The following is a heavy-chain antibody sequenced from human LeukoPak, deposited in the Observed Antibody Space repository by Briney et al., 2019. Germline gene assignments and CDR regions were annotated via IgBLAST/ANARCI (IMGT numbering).Heavy chain of an antibody. CDR1: GGSISSYY. J-gene: IGHJ4*02. CDR3: SSHVSAAAGGR. Sequence: SETLSLTCTVSGGSISSYYWSWIRQPPGKGLEWIAEIHHSGSTKYNPSLQSRVTISMDTSKNQFSLKLNSMTAADTAVYYCSSHVSAAAGGRWGPGTLVTISS. D-gene: IGHD6-13*01. V-gene: IGHV4-34*01. CDR2: IHHSGST.